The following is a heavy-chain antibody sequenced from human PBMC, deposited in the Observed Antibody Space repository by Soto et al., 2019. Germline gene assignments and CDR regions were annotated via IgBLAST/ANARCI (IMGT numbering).Heavy chain of an antibody. CDR3: AKETLAIPGPFDF. Sequence: QVQLVESGGGVVQPGRSLRLSCAASGFTFSTYSMHWVRQPPGKGLEWVAVVSKDGGITFYADSERGRFTISRDNSKNTLYLHMNSLGPEDTAVYYCAKETLAIPGPFDFWGQGTLVTVSS. V-gene: IGHV3-30*18. CDR2: VSKDGGIT. D-gene: IGHD2-21*01. J-gene: IGHJ4*02. CDR1: GFTFSTYS.